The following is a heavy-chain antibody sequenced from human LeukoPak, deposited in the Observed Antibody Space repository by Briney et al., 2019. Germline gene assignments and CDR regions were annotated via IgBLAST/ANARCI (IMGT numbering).Heavy chain of an antibody. CDR2: IYHSGST. V-gene: IGHV4-38-2*02. D-gene: IGHD3-22*01. CDR3: ARDMSPYYFESSGPDF. J-gene: IGHJ4*02. Sequence: SETLSLTCTVSGYSISSGFYWGWIRQPPGKGPEWIGSIYHSGSTHYNSSLKSRVTISVDTSKNQLSLKLSSVTAADTAVYYCARDMSPYYFESSGPDFWGQGTLVTVSS. CDR1: GYSISSGFY.